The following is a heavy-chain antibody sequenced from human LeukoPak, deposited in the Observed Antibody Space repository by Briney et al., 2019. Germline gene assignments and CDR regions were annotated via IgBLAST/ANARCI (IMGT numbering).Heavy chain of an antibody. CDR1: GSSFTSYW. CDR3: ARSENYYYYGMDV. J-gene: IGHJ6*02. V-gene: IGHV5-51*01. Sequence: GASLKISCKGSGSSFTSYWIGWVRQMPGKGLEWMGIIYPGDSDTRYSPSFQGQVTISADKSISTAYLQWSSLKASDTAMYYCARSENYYYYGMDVWGQGTTVTVSS. CDR2: IYPGDSDT.